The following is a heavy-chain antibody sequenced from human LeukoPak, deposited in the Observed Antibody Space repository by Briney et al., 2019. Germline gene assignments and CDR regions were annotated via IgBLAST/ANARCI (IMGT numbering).Heavy chain of an antibody. CDR2: IYTSGST. CDR1: GGSISSYY. CDR3: ARNFGWRPTASAFDI. V-gene: IGHV4-4*07. J-gene: IGHJ3*02. D-gene: IGHD3-16*01. Sequence: PSETLSLTCNVSGGSISSYYWSWIRQPAGKGLEWIGRIYTSGSTNYNPSLKSRVTMSVDTSKNQFSLRLSSVTAADTAVYYCARNFGWRPTASAFDIWGQGTMVTVSS.